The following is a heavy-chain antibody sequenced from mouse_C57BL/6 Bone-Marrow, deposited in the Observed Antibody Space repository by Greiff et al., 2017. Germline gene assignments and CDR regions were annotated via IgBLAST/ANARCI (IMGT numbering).Heavy chain of an antibody. CDR2: IYPRSGNT. J-gene: IGHJ2*01. Sequence: QVQLQQSGAELARPGASVKLSCKASGYTFTSYGISWVKQRTGQGLEWIGEIYPRSGNTYYNEKFKGKATLTADKSSSTAYMELRSLTSEDSAVYFCARREWNYYGSSYDYWGQGTTLTVSS. CDR1: GYTFTSYG. CDR3: ARREWNYYGSSYDY. D-gene: IGHD1-1*01. V-gene: IGHV1-81*01.